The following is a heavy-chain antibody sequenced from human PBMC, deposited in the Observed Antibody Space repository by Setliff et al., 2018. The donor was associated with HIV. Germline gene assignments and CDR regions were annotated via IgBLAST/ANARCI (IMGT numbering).Heavy chain of an antibody. J-gene: IGHJ5*02. CDR3: ARPRRVRSRAWYWFDI. Sequence: PSETLSLTCAASGYSINSGFSRAWIRQPPGQGPQWIGSIYQSGSIYYNPSLQSRVTIPVDSSKHQFSLNLFSVTAADTAVYYCARPRRVRSRAWYWFDIWGQGTLVTVSS. CDR1: GYSINSGFS. CDR2: IYQSGSI. V-gene: IGHV4-38-2*01. D-gene: IGHD6-19*01.